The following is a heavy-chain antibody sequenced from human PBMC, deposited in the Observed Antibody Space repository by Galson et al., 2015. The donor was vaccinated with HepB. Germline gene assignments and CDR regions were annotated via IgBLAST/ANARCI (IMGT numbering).Heavy chain of an antibody. CDR1: GFTFSNYY. J-gene: IGHJ6*02. CDR2: ISSSGST. V-gene: IGHV3-11*01. CDR3: ARCGMNIAAAGTFSYYYYGMDV. Sequence: SLRLSCAASGFTFSNYYMSWIRQAPGKGLEWVSYISSSGSTYYADSVKGRFTISRDNSKNTLYLQMNSLRAEDTAVYYCARCGMNIAAAGTFSYYYYGMDVWGQGTTVTVSS. D-gene: IGHD6-13*01.